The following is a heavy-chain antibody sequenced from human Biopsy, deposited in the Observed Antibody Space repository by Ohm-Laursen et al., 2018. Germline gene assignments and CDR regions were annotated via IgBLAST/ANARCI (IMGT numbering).Heavy chain of an antibody. J-gene: IGHJ6*02. CDR2: IYPCGNT. D-gene: IGHD2-2*01. Sequence: TLSLTCYVSGGDINNYYCSSIRQPSVKGLDAIVRIYPCGNTNYNPSLKSLVTMSVDTSKKQLSLRLTSVTAADTVMYHCATVVLGEMQYGLDVWGQGITVSVS. V-gene: IGHV4-4*07. CDR1: GGDINNYY. CDR3: ATVVLGEMQYGLDV.